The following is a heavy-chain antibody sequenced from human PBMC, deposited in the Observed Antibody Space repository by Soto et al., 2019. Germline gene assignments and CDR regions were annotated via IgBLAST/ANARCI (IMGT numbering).Heavy chain of an antibody. CDR3: ARVWVQGIDY. D-gene: IGHD1-1*01. Sequence: SETLSLTCTVSGGSISSGDYYWSWIRQPPGKGLEWIGYIYYSGSTYYNPSLKSQVTISVDTSKNQFSLKLSSVTAADTAVYYCARVWVQGIDYWGQGTLVTVSS. V-gene: IGHV4-30-4*01. CDR1: GGSISSGDYY. CDR2: IYYSGST. J-gene: IGHJ4*02.